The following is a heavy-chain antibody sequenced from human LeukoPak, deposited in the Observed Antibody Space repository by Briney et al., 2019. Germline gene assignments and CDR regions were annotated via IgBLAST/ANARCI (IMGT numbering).Heavy chain of an antibody. V-gene: IGHV5-51*01. CDR3: ARHVEGVSGYDAFDI. CDR1: GYSFTRYW. J-gene: IGHJ3*02. CDR2: IYPGDSDS. D-gene: IGHD5-12*01. Sequence: GESLKISCKGSGYSFTRYWIGWVRQLPGKGLEWMGIIYPGDSDSRYSPSFQGQVIISVDKSISTAYLQWSSLKASDTAMYYCARHVEGVSGYDAFDIWGQGTTVTVSS.